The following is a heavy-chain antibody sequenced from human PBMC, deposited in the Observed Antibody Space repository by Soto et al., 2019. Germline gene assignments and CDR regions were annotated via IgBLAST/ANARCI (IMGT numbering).Heavy chain of an antibody. Sequence: QVQLVQSGAEVKKPGSSVRVSCKASGDTFTFYSINWVRQAPGLGLGWMGRINPILSMSNYAQRFQGRVTMTADKSTSTACMELSSLRSEDTAMYYCASSYGSGYRAFDYWGQGALVTVSS. D-gene: IGHD3-10*01. CDR2: INPILSMS. CDR1: GDTFTFYS. J-gene: IGHJ4*02. CDR3: ASSYGSGYRAFDY. V-gene: IGHV1-69*02.